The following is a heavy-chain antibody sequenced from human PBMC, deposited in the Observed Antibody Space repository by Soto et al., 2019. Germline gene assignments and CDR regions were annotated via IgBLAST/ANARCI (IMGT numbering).Heavy chain of an antibody. CDR1: GGTFSSYA. CDR2: IIPIFGTA. Sequence: VASVKVSCKASGGTFSSYAISWVRQAPGQGLEWMGWIIPIFGTANYAQKFQGRVTITADESTSTAYMELSSLRSEDTAVYYCARFRGVGATASYYYYGMDVWGQGTTVTVSS. D-gene: IGHD1-26*01. V-gene: IGHV1-69*13. J-gene: IGHJ6*02. CDR3: ARFRGVGATASYYYYGMDV.